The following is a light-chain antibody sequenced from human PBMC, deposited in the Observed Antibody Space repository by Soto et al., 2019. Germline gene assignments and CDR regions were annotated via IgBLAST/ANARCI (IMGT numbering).Light chain of an antibody. V-gene: IGKV3-15*01. CDR2: GAS. CDR1: QSVSRN. Sequence: EIGLTQSPATLSVSPGGRATLSCGASQSVSRNLAWYQQKPGQAPRLLIYGASTRATGIPARFSGSGSGTEFTLTISSLKSADFAVYYCQQYGSSPSWTFGQGTKVDIK. J-gene: IGKJ1*01. CDR3: QQYGSSPSWT.